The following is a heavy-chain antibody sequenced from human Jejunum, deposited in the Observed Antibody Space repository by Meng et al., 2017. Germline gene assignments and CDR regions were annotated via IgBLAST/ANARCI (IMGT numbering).Heavy chain of an antibody. CDR1: GYSIKSGYH. D-gene: IGHD6-19*01. CDR2: IRQGGST. V-gene: IGHV4-38-2*02. Sequence: SETLSLTCIVSGYSIKSGYHWGWIRQPPGKGLEWIGSIRQGGSTSYSASLKSRVAVSLDTANNEFSLTLSSLTAADTAVYYCARVASSALGFAAFDIWGQGTKVTVSS. CDR3: ARVASSALGFAAFDI. J-gene: IGHJ3*02.